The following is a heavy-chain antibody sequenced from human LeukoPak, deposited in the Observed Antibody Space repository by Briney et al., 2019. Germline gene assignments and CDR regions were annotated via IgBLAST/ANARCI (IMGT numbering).Heavy chain of an antibody. D-gene: IGHD4-17*01. CDR1: GFTFSSYA. V-gene: IGHV3-23*01. Sequence: GGSLRLSCAASGFTFSSYAMSWVRQAPGNGLEWVSAISGSGGSTYYADSVKGRFTISRDNPKNTLYLQMNSLRAEDTAVYYCAKNAGDYVLEYFQHWGQGTLVTVSS. CDR3: AKNAGDYVLEYFQH. CDR2: ISGSGGST. J-gene: IGHJ1*01.